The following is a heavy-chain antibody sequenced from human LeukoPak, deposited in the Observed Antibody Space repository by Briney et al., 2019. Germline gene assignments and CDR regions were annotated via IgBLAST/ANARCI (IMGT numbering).Heavy chain of an antibody. CDR1: GDSISSYY. J-gene: IGHJ2*01. CDR2: IYYSGST. CDR3: ARLRDGYKENSNRYFDL. D-gene: IGHD5-24*01. V-gene: IGHV4-59*08. Sequence: SETLSLTCTVSGDSISSYYRSWIRQPPGKGLEWIGYIYYSGSTNYNPSLKSRVTISVDTSKNQFSLKLSSVTAADTAVYYCARLRDGYKENSNRYFDLWGRGTLVTVSS.